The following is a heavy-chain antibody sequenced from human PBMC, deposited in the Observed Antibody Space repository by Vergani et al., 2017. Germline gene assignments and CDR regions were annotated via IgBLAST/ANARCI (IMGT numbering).Heavy chain of an antibody. CDR3: ARLPLYRGARGHGMDV. Sequence: EVQLVQSGAEVKKPGESLTISCKGSGYSFTSYWIGWVRQMPGKGLEWMGIIYPGDSDTRYSPSFQGQVTISADKSISTAYLQWSSLKASDTAMYYCARLPLYRGARGHGMDVWGQGTMVTVSS. J-gene: IGHJ6*02. CDR2: IYPGDSDT. D-gene: IGHD2-2*02. V-gene: IGHV5-51*01. CDR1: GYSFTSYW.